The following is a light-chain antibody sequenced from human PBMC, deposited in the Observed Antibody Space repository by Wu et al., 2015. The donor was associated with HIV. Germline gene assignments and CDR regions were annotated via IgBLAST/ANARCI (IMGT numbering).Light chain of an antibody. J-gene: IGKJ3*01. V-gene: IGKV3-15*01. CDR2: SAS. Sequence: EMVMTQSPVTLSVSPGERATLSCRASQSVSSNLAWYQQKPGQAPRLLIFSASTRAIGIPARFSGSGSGTEFTLTISSLQSEDFAIYYCQHYNNWPPSFTFGPGTKVDF. CDR1: QSVSSN. CDR3: QHYNNWPPSFT.